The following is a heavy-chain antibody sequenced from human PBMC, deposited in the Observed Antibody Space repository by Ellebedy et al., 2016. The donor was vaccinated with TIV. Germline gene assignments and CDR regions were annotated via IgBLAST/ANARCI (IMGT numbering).Heavy chain of an antibody. CDR3: AITEGGMDAFDI. V-gene: IGHV4-34*01. J-gene: IGHJ3*02. CDR1: GGSFSFYH. Sequence: SQTLSLTCGVYGGSFSFYHCFWIRQSPGKGLEWIGEINLGGLTNYNPSLKSRVTVSVDPSQNQFSLKLSSVTAADAAVYYCAITEGGMDAFDIWGQGTKVTVSS. CDR2: INLGGLT. D-gene: IGHD1-14*01.